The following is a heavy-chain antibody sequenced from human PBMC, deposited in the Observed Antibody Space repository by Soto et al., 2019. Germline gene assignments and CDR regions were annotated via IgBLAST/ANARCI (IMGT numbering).Heavy chain of an antibody. CDR1: GFTLSSYS. CDR3: ARDRPGGRYCSSTSCFGGMDV. D-gene: IGHD2-2*01. V-gene: IGHV3-21*01. Sequence: GGSLRLSCAASGFTLSSYSMNWVRQAPGKGLEWVSSISSSSSYIYYADSVKGRFTISRDNAKNSLYLQMNSLRAEDTAVYYCARDRPGGRYCSSTSCFGGMDVWGQGTTVTVSS. CDR2: ISSSSSYI. J-gene: IGHJ6*02.